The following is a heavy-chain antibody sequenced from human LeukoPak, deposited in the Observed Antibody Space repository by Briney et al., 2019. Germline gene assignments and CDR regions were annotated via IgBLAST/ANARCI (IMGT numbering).Heavy chain of an antibody. V-gene: IGHV3-21*01. CDR3: ARDGSRGNLVTAPDY. J-gene: IGHJ4*02. Sequence: GGSLRLSCAASGFTFSSHWMYWVRQAPGKGLEWVSSISSSSVFIYYADSVKGRFTFSRDNAKNSLYLQMNSLRAEDTAVYYCARDGSRGNLVTAPDYWGQGILVTVSS. D-gene: IGHD2-21*02. CDR2: ISSSSVFI. CDR1: GFTFSSHW.